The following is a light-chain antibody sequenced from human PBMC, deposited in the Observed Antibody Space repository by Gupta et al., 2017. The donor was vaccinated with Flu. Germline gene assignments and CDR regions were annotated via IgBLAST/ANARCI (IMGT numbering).Light chain of an antibody. CDR2: AAS. V-gene: IGKV1-39*01. CDR1: QSISSY. CDR3: QVWYGTAYT. Sequence: DIQMTQSPSSLSASVGDRVTITCRASQSISSYLNWYQQKPGKAPKLLIYAASSVKSGVPSRFSGSGSGTDFTLTMSSLQPEHFTTYYCQVWYGTAYTFGPGTKMEIK. J-gene: IGKJ2*01.